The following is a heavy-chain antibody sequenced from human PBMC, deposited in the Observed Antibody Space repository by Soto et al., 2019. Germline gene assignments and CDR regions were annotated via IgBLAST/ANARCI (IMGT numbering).Heavy chain of an antibody. D-gene: IGHD4-17*01. CDR1: GGSFSGYY. CDR2: INHSGST. V-gene: IGHV4-34*01. J-gene: IGHJ4*02. Sequence: SETLSLTSAVYGGSFSGYYWSWIRQPPGKGLEWIGEINHSGSTNYNPSLKSRVTISVDTSKNQFSLKLSSVTAADTAVYYCARGGRLDDYYLDYWGQGTLVTVSS. CDR3: ARGGRLDDYYLDY.